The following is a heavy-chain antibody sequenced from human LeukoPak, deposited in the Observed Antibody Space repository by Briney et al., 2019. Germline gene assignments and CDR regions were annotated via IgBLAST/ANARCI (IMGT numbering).Heavy chain of an antibody. CDR2: IYYSGST. CDR3: ARGSGCSGGSCYNNWFDP. V-gene: IGHV4-31*03. Sequence: SETLSLTCTVSGGSISSGGYYWRWIRQHPGKGLEWIGYIYYSGSTYYNPSLKSRVTISVDTSKNQFSLKLSSVTAADTAVYYCARGSGCSGGSCYNNWFDPWGQGTLVTVFS. D-gene: IGHD2-15*01. J-gene: IGHJ5*02. CDR1: GGSISSGGYY.